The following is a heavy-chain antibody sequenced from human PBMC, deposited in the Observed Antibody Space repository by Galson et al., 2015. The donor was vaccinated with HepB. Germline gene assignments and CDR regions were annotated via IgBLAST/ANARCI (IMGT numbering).Heavy chain of an antibody. CDR3: AKEVDYDYVWGSPTQEYYYYGMDV. V-gene: IGHV3-30*18. CDR2: ISYDGSNK. J-gene: IGHJ6*02. Sequence: SLRLSCAASGFTFSSYGMHWVRQAPGKGLEWVAVISYDGSNKYYADSVKGRFTISRDNSKNTLYLQMNSLRAEDTAVYYCAKEVDYDYVWGSPTQEYYYYGMDVWGQGTTVTVSS. D-gene: IGHD3-16*01. CDR1: GFTFSSYG.